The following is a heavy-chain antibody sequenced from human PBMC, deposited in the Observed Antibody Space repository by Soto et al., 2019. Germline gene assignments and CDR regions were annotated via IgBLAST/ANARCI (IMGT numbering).Heavy chain of an antibody. J-gene: IGHJ4*02. D-gene: IGHD3-22*01. CDR3: VKGALGRITMTIDY. V-gene: IGHV3-23*01. CDR2: ISGSGGST. CDR1: GFTFSSYA. Sequence: GGSLRLSCAASGFTFSSYAMSWVRQAPGKGLEWGSAISGSGGSTYYADSVKGRFAIFRDNSKNTLYLQMNSLRAEDTSLYYCVKGALGRITMTIDYWGQGTLVTVSS.